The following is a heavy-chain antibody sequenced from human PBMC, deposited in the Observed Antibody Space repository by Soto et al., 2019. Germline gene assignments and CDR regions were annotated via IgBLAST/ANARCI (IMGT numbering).Heavy chain of an antibody. Sequence: GGSLRLSCAASGFALSGYWMTWVRQAPGKGLGWVASINPDGTLKYYVDSVKGRFTISRDNADNSLFLQMISLRVEDTAVYYCARWESGDWYLGIWGQGTLVTVSS. CDR3: ARWESGDWYLGI. V-gene: IGHV3-7*03. D-gene: IGHD2-21*02. J-gene: IGHJ4*02. CDR1: GFALSGYW. CDR2: INPDGTLK.